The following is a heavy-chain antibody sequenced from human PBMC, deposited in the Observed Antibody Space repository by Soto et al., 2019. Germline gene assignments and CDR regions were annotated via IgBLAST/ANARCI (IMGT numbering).Heavy chain of an antibody. Sequence: QVQLVQSGAEVKKPGSSVKVSCKASGGTFSSYAISWVRQAPGQGLEWMGGIIPIFGTANYAQKFQGRVTITAVESTSRACMEPGSLRSEDTDVYYCARGGCSGGSCTGWFDPWGQGSLVTVSS. J-gene: IGHJ5*02. CDR1: GGTFSSYA. D-gene: IGHD2-15*01. CDR2: IIPIFGTA. V-gene: IGHV1-69*12. CDR3: ARGGCSGGSCTGWFDP.